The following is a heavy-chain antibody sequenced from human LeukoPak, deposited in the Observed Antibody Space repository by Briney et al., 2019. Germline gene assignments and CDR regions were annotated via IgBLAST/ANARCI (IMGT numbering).Heavy chain of an antibody. Sequence: SETLSLTCTVSGGAISSYYWSWIRQPPGKGLEWIGYISYSGSTNYNPSLKSRVTISVDTSKNQFSLKLTSVTAADTAVYYCARHSICFDPWGQGTLVTVSS. CDR3: ARHSICFDP. CDR1: GGAISSYY. CDR2: ISYSGST. J-gene: IGHJ5*02. V-gene: IGHV4-59*08.